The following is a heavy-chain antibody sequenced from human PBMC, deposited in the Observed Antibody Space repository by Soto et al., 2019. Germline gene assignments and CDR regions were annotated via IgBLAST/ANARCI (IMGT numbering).Heavy chain of an antibody. V-gene: IGHV5-51*07. CDR1: GYSFTSYW. J-gene: IGHJ6*03. Sequence: GESLKISCKGSGYSFTSYWIGWVHQMPGKGLEWMGIIYPGDSDTRYSPSFQGQVTISADKSISTAYLQWSSLKASDTAMYYCARQVDTAMVTSNYYYYMDVWGKGTTVTVSS. CDR2: IYPGDSDT. CDR3: ARQVDTAMVTSNYYYYMDV. D-gene: IGHD5-18*01.